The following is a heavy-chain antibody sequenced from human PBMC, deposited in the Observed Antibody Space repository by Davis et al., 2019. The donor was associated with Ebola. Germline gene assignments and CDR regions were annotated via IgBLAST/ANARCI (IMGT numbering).Heavy chain of an antibody. Sequence: SETLSLTCTVSGDSISSYYWSWIRQPPGKGLEWIGYIYYSGSTNYNPSLKSRVIISVDTSKNQFSLKLSSVTAADTAVYYCARDWRGGGSQPYYYYGMDVWGQGTTVTVSS. D-gene: IGHD2-15*01. V-gene: IGHV4-59*01. CDR2: IYYSGST. J-gene: IGHJ6*02. CDR1: GDSISSYY. CDR3: ARDWRGGGSQPYYYYGMDV.